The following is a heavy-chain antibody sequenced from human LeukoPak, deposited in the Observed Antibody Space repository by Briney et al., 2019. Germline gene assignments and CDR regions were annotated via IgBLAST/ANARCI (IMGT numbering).Heavy chain of an antibody. CDR2: ITSSSSYI. Sequence: GGSLRLSCAASGFTFSSYWMHWVRQAPGKGLEWVSSITSSSSYIYYADSVKGRFTISRDDAKNSLYLQMNSLRVEDTAVYYCARERHAFDPWGQGTLVTVSS. J-gene: IGHJ5*02. V-gene: IGHV3-21*01. CDR1: GFTFSSYW. CDR3: ARERHAFDP. D-gene: IGHD6-25*01.